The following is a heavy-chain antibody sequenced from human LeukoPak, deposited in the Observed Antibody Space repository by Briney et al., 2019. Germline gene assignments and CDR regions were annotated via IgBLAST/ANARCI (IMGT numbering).Heavy chain of an antibody. J-gene: IGHJ4*02. CDR2: ITNRSTIT. Sequence: GGSLRLSCAASGFTFSSYSVTWVRQAPGKGLDWVATITNRSTITYYADSVKGRFTISRDNSKNTLYLQMDSLRAEDTAVYYCAKDNGGYVVFDSWGQGALVTVSS. D-gene: IGHD2-8*01. CDR3: AKDNGGYVVFDS. CDR1: GFTFSSYS. V-gene: IGHV3-23*01.